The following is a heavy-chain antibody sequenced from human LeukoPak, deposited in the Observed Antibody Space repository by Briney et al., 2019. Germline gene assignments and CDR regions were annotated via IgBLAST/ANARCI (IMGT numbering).Heavy chain of an antibody. CDR1: GFTFSSCG. J-gene: IGHJ4*02. CDR2: ISYDGSNK. Sequence: QSGGSLRLSCAASGFTFSSCGMHWVRQAPGKGLEWVAVISYDGSNKYYADSVKGRFTISRDNSKNTLYLQMNSLRAEDTAVYYCAKGSVAGTFDYWGQGTLVTVSS. CDR3: AKGSVAGTFDY. V-gene: IGHV3-30*18. D-gene: IGHD6-19*01.